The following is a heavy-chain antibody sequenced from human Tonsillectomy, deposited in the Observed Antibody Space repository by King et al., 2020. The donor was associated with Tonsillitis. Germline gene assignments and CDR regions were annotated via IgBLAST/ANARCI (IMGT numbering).Heavy chain of an antibody. CDR2: INPSGGST. CDR3: ARGAGYSSSWHPGY. V-gene: IGHV1-46*01. Sequence: QLVQSGAEVKKPGASVKVSCKASGYTFINYYIHWLRQAPGQGPEWMGIINPSGGSTTYAQRFQGRVSMTRDTSTSTVYMELSSLRSEDTAVYYCARGAGYSSSWHPGYWGQGTLVTVSS. CDR1: GYTFINYY. J-gene: IGHJ4*02. D-gene: IGHD6-13*01.